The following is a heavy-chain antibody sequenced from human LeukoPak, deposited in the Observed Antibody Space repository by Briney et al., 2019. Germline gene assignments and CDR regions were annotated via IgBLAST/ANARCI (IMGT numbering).Heavy chain of an antibody. V-gene: IGHV1-3*01. CDR3: ARMRGYCSGGSCYFDY. Sequence: GASVTVSCKASGYTFTSYAMHWVRQAPGQRLEWMGWINAGNGNTKYSQKFQGRVTITRDTSASTACMELSSLRSEDTAVYYCARMRGYCSGGSCYFDYWGQGTLVTVSS. CDR2: INAGNGNT. J-gene: IGHJ4*02. CDR1: GYTFTSYA. D-gene: IGHD2-15*01.